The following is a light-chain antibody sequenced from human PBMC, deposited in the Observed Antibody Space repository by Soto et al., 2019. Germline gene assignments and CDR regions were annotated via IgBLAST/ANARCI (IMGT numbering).Light chain of an antibody. CDR2: AAS. CDR1: QSVANNH. Sequence: EVVLTQSPGTQSLSAGERATLSCRASQSVANNHLAWYQQRPGQAPRLLIYAASTRAAGIPDRFSGSGSGTDFTLTISRLEPEDFGVFFCHHYGRSPIFTFGPGTTVDMK. J-gene: IGKJ3*01. CDR3: HHYGRSPIFT. V-gene: IGKV3-20*01.